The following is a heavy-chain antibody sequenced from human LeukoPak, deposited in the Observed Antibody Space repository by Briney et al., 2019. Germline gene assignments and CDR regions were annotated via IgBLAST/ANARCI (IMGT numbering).Heavy chain of an antibody. D-gene: IGHD5-12*01. V-gene: IGHV3-23*01. Sequence: GGSLRLSCAASGFTLSSYAMSWVHQGPGKGLEWVSAISVSGNTYHADSVKGRFTISRDDSKNTLYLQMNSLIAEDTAIYYCAKDDDWLRFEHWGRGTPVSVSS. CDR1: GFTLSSYA. CDR3: AKDDDWLRFEH. J-gene: IGHJ4*02. CDR2: ISVSGNT.